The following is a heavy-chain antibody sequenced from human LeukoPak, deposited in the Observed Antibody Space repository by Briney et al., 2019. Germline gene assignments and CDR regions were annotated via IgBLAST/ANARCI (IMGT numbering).Heavy chain of an antibody. J-gene: IGHJ4*02. V-gene: IGHV1-24*01. CDR3: ATDVNY. CDR1: GYTFTDFY. Sequence: ASVKVSCKASGYTFTDFYMHWVRQAPGNGLEWMGGFDPEDGETIYAQKFQGRVTMTEDTSTDTAYMELSRLRSEDTAVYYCATDVNYGGQGTLVTVSS. CDR2: FDPEDGET.